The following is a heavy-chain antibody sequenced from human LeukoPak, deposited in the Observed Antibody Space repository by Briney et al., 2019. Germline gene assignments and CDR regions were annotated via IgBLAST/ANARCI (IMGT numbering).Heavy chain of an antibody. J-gene: IGHJ4*02. Sequence: GGYLSCSSAASAFTFSNNDMRRLPQAPGKGLEWVSSISSSGDNTHYADSVKGRFTISRDNSKDTLYLQMNTLRAEDTAIYYCARRGWLVNFDYWGQGTLVTVSS. CDR2: ISSSGDNT. V-gene: IGHV3-23*01. CDR3: ARRGWLVNFDY. CDR1: AFTFSNND. D-gene: IGHD6-19*01.